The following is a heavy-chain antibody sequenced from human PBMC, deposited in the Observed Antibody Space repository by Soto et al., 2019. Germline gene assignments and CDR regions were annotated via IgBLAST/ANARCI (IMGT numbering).Heavy chain of an antibody. CDR3: ARASREGYYYYYMDV. D-gene: IGHD2-2*01. CDR2: IYSGGST. CDR1: GFTVSSNY. V-gene: IGHV3-53*04. Sequence: EVQLVESGGGLVQPGGSLRLSCAASGFTVSSNYMSWVRQAPGKGLEWVSVIYSGGSTYYADSVKDRFTISRHNSKNTLYLQMNSLRAEDTAVYYCARASREGYYYYYMDVWGKGTTVTVSS. J-gene: IGHJ6*03.